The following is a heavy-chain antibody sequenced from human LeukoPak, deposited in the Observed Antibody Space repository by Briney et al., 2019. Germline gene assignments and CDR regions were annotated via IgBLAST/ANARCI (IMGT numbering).Heavy chain of an antibody. V-gene: IGHV5-51*01. Sequence: GESLKISRKGSGYSFTSYWIGWVRQMPGKGLEWMGIIYPGDSDTRYSPSFQGQVTISADKSISTAYLQWSSLKASDTAMYYCARRPLGYCSGGSCRQYNWFDPWGQGTLVTVSS. CDR2: IYPGDSDT. D-gene: IGHD2-15*01. CDR3: ARRPLGYCSGGSCRQYNWFDP. J-gene: IGHJ5*02. CDR1: GYSFTSYW.